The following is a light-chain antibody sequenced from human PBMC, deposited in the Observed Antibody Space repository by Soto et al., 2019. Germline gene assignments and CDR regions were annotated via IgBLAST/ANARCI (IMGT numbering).Light chain of an antibody. V-gene: IGKV3-11*01. Sequence: EIVLTQSPATPALSPGERATLSCRAIQSVRTSIAWYQQKPGQAPRLLIYAASNRATGIPARFSGSGSGTDFTLTISSLEPEDSAVYYCQQRSDWPPSLTFGGGTKVDI. J-gene: IGKJ4*01. CDR1: QSVRTS. CDR2: AAS. CDR3: QQRSDWPPSLT.